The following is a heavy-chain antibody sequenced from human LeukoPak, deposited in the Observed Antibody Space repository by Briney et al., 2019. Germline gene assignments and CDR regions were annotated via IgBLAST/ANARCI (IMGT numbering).Heavy chain of an antibody. V-gene: IGHV3-23*01. CDR3: ARTYVWGSYRYTDPPDV. D-gene: IGHD3-16*02. J-gene: IGHJ6*02. CDR1: GFTFSSYA. CDR2: ISGSGGST. Sequence: GGSLRLSCAASGFTFSSYAMSWVRQAPGKGLEWVSAISGSGGSTYYADSVKGRFTISRDNSKNTLYLQMNSLRAEDTAVYYCARTYVWGSYRYTDPPDVWGQGTTVTVSS.